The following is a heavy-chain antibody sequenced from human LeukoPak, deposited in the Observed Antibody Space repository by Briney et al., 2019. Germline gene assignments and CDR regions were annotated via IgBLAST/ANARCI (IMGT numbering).Heavy chain of an antibody. J-gene: IGHJ6*02. CDR3: TRGPRYGSSGYPNYGMDV. D-gene: IGHD3-22*01. V-gene: IGHV3-13*01. Sequence: GGSLRLSCAASGFTFSSHDMHWVRQASGKGLEWVSAIGTGGDTYYVDAVKGRFTISRENAKNSLYLQMNSLRAWDTAVYYCTRGPRYGSSGYPNYGMDVWGQGTTVTVSS. CDR2: IGTGGDT. CDR1: GFTFSSHD.